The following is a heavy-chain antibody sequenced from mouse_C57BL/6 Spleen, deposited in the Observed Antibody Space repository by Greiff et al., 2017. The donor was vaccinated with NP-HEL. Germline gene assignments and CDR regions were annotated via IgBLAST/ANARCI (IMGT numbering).Heavy chain of an antibody. CDR3: ARSGSSYYFDY. V-gene: IGHV1-20*01. Sequence: VQLKESGPELVKPGDSVKISCKASGYSFTGYFMNWVMQSHGKSLEWIGRINPYNGDTFYNQKFKGKATLTVDKSSSTAHMELRSLTSDDSAVYYCARSGSSYYFDYWGQGTTLTVSS. CDR1: GYSFTGYF. CDR2: INPYNGDT. D-gene: IGHD1-1*01. J-gene: IGHJ2*01.